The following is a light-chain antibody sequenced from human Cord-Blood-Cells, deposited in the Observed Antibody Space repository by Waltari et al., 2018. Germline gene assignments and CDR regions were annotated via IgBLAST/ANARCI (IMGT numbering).Light chain of an antibody. CDR1: SSNIGNNA. J-gene: IGLJ2*01. CDR3: AAWDDSLNGVV. V-gene: IGLV1-36*01. Sequence: QSVLTQPPSVSEAPRQRVTISCSGSSSNIGNNAVNWYQQLPGKAPKPLIYYDDLLPAGVSDRFSGSNSGTSASLAISGLQSEDEADYYCAAWDDSLNGVVFGGGTKLTVL. CDR2: YDD.